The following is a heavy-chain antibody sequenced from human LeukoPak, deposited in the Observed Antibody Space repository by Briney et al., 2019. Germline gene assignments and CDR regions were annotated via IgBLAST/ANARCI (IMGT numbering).Heavy chain of an antibody. V-gene: IGHV4-39*01. J-gene: IGHJ4*02. CDR1: GGSIRNSSFY. CDR3: ARHAVEWKWLQFYYFNF. CDR2: IYNSGTT. Sequence: PSETLSLTCAVSGGSIRNSSFYWGWIRQPPGKGLEWIASIYNSGTTYYNPSLKSRITIFVDTSKNQVSLKLRSVTAADTAVYYCARHAVEWKWLQFYYFNFWGQGSLVTVSS. D-gene: IGHD5-24*01.